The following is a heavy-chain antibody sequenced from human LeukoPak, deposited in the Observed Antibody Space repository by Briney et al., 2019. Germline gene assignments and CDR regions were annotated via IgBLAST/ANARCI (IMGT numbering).Heavy chain of an antibody. CDR2: MNPNSGNT. CDR3: ARVNGDYEDADYMDV. J-gene: IGHJ6*03. V-gene: IGHV1-8*01. D-gene: IGHD4-17*01. Sequence: ASVKVSCKASGYTFTSYVINWVRQATGQGLEWMGWMNPNSGNTGYAQKFQGRVTMTRNTSISTAYMELSSLRSEDTAVYYCARVNGDYEDADYMDVWGKGTTVTVSS. CDR1: GYTFTSYV.